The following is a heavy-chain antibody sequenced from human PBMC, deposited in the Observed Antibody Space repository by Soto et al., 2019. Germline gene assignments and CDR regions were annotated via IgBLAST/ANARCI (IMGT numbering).Heavy chain of an antibody. CDR2: IIPIFGTA. CDR3: ATRGADDYSNYVSSDFDS. V-gene: IGHV1-69*12. Sequence: QVQLVQSGAEVKKPGSSVKVSCKASGGTFSSYAISWVRQAPGQGLEWMGGIIPIFGTANYAQKFQGRVTITADESTSTAYMELSSLRSEDTAVYYCATRGADDYSNYVSSDFDSWGQGTLVTVSS. J-gene: IGHJ4*02. D-gene: IGHD4-4*01. CDR1: GGTFSSYA.